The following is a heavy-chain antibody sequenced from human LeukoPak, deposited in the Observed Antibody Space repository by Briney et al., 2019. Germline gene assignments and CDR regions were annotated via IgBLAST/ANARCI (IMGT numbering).Heavy chain of an antibody. CDR3: AREGGSGSYYGP. J-gene: IGHJ5*02. CDR1: GGSMITNY. V-gene: IGHV4-4*07. CDR2: IDTSGIT. D-gene: IGHD3-10*01. Sequence: SETLSLSCTVSGGSMITNYCNWIRQPAGKGLEWIGRIDTSGITDYNPSLKSRVTMSVNTSKNEFSLKLSSVTAADTAMYYCAREGGSGSYYGPWGQGTLVTVSS.